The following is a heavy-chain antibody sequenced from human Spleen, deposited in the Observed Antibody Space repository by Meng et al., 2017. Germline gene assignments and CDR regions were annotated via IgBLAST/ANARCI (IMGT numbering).Heavy chain of an antibody. CDR1: GDSVSNSYW. V-gene: IGHV4-4*02. CDR3: ARKPSSLSFDY. CDR2: IYHSGST. D-gene: IGHD6-13*01. J-gene: IGHJ4*02. Sequence: QVQLQESGPGLVVPSGTLSLTCAVSGDSVSNSYWWGWVRQPPGKGLEWIGEIYHSGSTNYNPSLKSRVTISVDKSNNQFSLKLSSVTAADTAVYYCARKPSSLSFDYWGQGTLVTVSS.